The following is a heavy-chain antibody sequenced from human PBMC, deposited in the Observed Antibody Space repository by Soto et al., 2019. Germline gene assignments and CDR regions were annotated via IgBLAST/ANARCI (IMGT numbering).Heavy chain of an antibody. J-gene: IGHJ5*02. CDR3: ARSAYCSGGSCYSLIWFDP. CDR1: GGTFSSYA. D-gene: IGHD2-15*01. CDR2: IIPIFGTA. V-gene: IGHV1-69*13. Sequence: GASVKVSCKASGGTFSSYAISWLRQAPGQGLEWMGGIIPIFGTANYAQKFQGRVTITADESTSTAYMELSSLRSEDTAVYYCARSAYCSGGSCYSLIWFDPWGQGTLVTVS.